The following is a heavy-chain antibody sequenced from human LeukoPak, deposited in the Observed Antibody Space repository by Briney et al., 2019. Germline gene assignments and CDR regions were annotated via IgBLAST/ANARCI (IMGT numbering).Heavy chain of an antibody. CDR2: ISGTGGST. Sequence: GGSLRLSCAAAGFTFRSYVMSWVRQAPGKLLEWVSDISGTGGSTYYADSVKGRFTSSRDNSKNTLYLQMNSLKVEDTAVYYCAKGVSSSWRGYFDYWGQGTLVTVSS. CDR3: AKGVSSSWRGYFDY. V-gene: IGHV3-23*01. J-gene: IGHJ4*02. CDR1: GFTFRSYV. D-gene: IGHD6-13*01.